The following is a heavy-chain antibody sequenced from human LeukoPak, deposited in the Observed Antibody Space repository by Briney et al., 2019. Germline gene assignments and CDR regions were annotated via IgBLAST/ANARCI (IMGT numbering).Heavy chain of an antibody. CDR1: GFTFSSYA. CDR3: ARDPFGSGSSLGWFDP. D-gene: IGHD3-10*01. Sequence: GGSLRLSCAASGFTFSSYAMHWVRQAPGKGLEWVAVISYDGSNKYYADSVKGRFTISRDNSKNTLYLQMNSLRAEDTAVYYCARDPFGSGSSLGWFDPWGQGTLVTVSS. V-gene: IGHV3-30-3*01. J-gene: IGHJ5*02. CDR2: ISYDGSNK.